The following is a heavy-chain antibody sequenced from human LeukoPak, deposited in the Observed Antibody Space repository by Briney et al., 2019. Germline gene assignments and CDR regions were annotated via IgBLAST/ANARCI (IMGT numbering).Heavy chain of an antibody. V-gene: IGHV4-59*01. D-gene: IGHD3-3*01. CDR1: GGSISSYY. CDR2: IYYSGST. CDR3: ARVARITIFGVVIPPYYYYYMDV. J-gene: IGHJ6*03. Sequence: SETLSLTCTVSGGSISSYYWSWIRQPPGKGLEWIGYIYYSGSTNYNPSLKSRVTISVDTSKNQFSLKLSSVTAADTAVYYCARVARITIFGVVIPPYYYYYMDVWGKGTTVTVSS.